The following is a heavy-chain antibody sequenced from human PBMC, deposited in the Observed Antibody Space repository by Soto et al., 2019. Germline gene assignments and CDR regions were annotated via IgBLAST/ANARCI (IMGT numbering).Heavy chain of an antibody. CDR1: GFSFSSHT. J-gene: IGHJ4*02. CDR2: ITSRSEYL. CDR3: ARDPGRDDY. Sequence: GGSLRLSCAASGFSFSSHTMNWVRRAPGKGLEWVSSITSRSEYLFYADSVKGRFTTSRDNAKNSLYLQMNSLRAEDTAVYYCARDPGRDDYWGQGTLVTVSS. V-gene: IGHV3-21*01. D-gene: IGHD2-15*01.